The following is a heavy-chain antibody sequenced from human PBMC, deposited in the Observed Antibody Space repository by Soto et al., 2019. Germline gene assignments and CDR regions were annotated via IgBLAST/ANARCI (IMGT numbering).Heavy chain of an antibody. CDR3: ARQDLGSSPYAF. CDR1: TNNFTAYC. V-gene: IGHV5-51*01. J-gene: IGHJ4*02. Sequence: PGESLKISCXVSTNNFTAYCIAWVRQMPGKGLEWMGLISPADSEIRYSPSFQGQVTISADKSIATAYLQWNSLKASDTAIYYCARQDLGSSPYAFWGQGTLVTVSS. D-gene: IGHD2-2*01. CDR2: ISPADSEI.